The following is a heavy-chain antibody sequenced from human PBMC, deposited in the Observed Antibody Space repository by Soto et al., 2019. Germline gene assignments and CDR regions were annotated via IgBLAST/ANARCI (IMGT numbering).Heavy chain of an antibody. V-gene: IGHV3-74*01. CDR2: INSDETIT. CDR3: GKERRGSGWFVSSY. Sequence: GGSLRLSCAASGFTFSNYWMHWVHQSPGKGLVWVSRINSDETITSYADSVKGRCTIARDNAKNTLYLQMNSLRADDTGVYYCGKERRGSGWFVSSYWGQGILVTVSS. D-gene: IGHD6-19*01. CDR1: GFTFSNYW. J-gene: IGHJ4*02.